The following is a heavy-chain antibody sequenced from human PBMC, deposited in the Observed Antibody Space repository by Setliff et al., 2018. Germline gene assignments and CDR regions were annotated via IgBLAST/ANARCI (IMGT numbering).Heavy chain of an antibody. J-gene: IGHJ6*02. CDR3: ARDHSYGYSLYYYYYYGMDV. D-gene: IGHD5-18*01. CDR1: GFTFNRHN. V-gene: IGHV3-48*01. CDR2: INFNADGL. Sequence: GGSLRLSCAASGFTFNRHNMNWVRQAPGKGLEWISFINFNADGLYYADSVRGRFTVSRDNAKESLYLQMNNLGAEDTAVYYSARDHSYGYSLYYYYYYGMDVWGQGTTVTVSS.